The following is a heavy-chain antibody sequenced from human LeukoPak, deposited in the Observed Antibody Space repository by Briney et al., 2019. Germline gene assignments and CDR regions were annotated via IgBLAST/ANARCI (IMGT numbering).Heavy chain of an antibody. V-gene: IGHV4-34*01. CDR3: ARGPYCSSTSCPRNWFDP. J-gene: IGHJ5*02. D-gene: IGHD2-2*01. CDR1: GGSFSGYY. Sequence: SETLSLTCAVYGGSFSGYYWSWIRQPPGKGLEWIGEINHSGSTNYNPSLKSRVTISVDTSKNQFSLKLSSVTAADTAVYYCARGPYCSSTSCPRNWFDPWGQGTLVTVSS. CDR2: INHSGST.